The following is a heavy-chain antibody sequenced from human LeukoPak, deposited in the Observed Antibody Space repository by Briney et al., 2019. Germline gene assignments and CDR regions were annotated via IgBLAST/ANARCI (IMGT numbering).Heavy chain of an antibody. CDR1: GFTFSSYW. J-gene: IGHJ4*02. V-gene: IGHV3-7*01. D-gene: IGHD3-22*01. CDR2: IKQDGSEK. Sequence: GGSLRLSCAASGFTFSSYWMSWVRRAPGKGLEWVANIKQDGSEKYYVDSVKGRFTISRDNAENSLYLQMNSLRAEDTAVYYCAGDFRYYYDSSGYYWDYWGQGTLVTVSS. CDR3: AGDFRYYYDSSGYYWDY.